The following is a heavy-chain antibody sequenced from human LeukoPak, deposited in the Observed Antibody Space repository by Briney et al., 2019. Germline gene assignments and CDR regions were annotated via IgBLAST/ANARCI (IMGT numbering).Heavy chain of an antibody. CDR3: ARDSPYCTSGDCYLDY. J-gene: IGHJ4*02. V-gene: IGHV3-7*01. Sequence: DSLKGRFTISRDNAKNSLFLQMNSLRAEDTAVYYCARDSPYCTSGDCYLDYWGQGTLVTVSS. D-gene: IGHD2-8*01.